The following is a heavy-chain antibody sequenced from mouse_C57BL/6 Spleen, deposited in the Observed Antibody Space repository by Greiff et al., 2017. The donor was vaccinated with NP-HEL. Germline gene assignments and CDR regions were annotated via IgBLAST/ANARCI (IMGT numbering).Heavy chain of an antibody. D-gene: IGHD2-4*01. J-gene: IGHJ2*01. CDR1: GYAFSSSW. V-gene: IGHV1-82*01. Sequence: QVQLQQSGPELVKPGASVKISCKASGYAFSSSWMNWVKQRPGKGLEWIGRIYPGDGDTNYNGKFKGKATLTADKSSSTAYMQLSSLTSEDSAVYFCAGGHDYDTVLYYFDYWGQGTTLTVSS. CDR3: AGGHDYDTVLYYFDY. CDR2: IYPGDGDT.